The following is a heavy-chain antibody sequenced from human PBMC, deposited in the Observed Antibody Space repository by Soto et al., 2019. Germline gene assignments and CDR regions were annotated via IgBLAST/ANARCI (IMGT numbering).Heavy chain of an antibody. CDR2: IYYSGST. J-gene: IGHJ4*02. CDR1: GGSISSSNW. CDR3: ARDFGSGNDY. V-gene: IGHV4-4*02. Sequence: PSETLSLTCAVSGGSISSSNWWSWVRQPPGKGLEWIGYIYYSGSTNYNPSLKSRVTISVDTSKNQFSLKLSSVTAADTAVYYCARDFGSGNDYWGQGTLVTVSS. D-gene: IGHD3-10*01.